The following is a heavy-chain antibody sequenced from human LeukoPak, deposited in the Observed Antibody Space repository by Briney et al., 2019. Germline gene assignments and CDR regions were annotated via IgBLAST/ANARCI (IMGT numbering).Heavy chain of an antibody. D-gene: IGHD3-10*01. CDR2: MNPNSGNT. J-gene: IGHJ5*02. Sequence: ASVKVSCKASGYTFTSYDINWVRQATGQGLGWMGWMNPNSGNTGYAQKFQGRVTTTRNTSISTAYMELSSLRSEDTAVYYCARHTMVRGVRGGLDPWGQGTLVTVSS. CDR1: GYTFTSYD. V-gene: IGHV1-8*03. CDR3: ARHTMVRGVRGGLDP.